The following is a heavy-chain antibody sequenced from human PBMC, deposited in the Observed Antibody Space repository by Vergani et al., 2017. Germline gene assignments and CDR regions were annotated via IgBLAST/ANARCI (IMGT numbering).Heavy chain of an antibody. J-gene: IGHJ5*02. CDR3: ARDRRQLVSWFDP. CDR2: INPNSGGT. Sequence: QVQLVQSGAEVKKPGSSVKVSCKASGGTFSSYAISWVRQAPGQGLEWMGGINPNSGGTNYAHKFQGRVTMTRDTSISTAYMELSRLRSDDTAVYYCARDRRQLVSWFDPWGQGTLVTVSS. CDR1: GGTFSSYA. D-gene: IGHD6-6*01. V-gene: IGHV1-2*07.